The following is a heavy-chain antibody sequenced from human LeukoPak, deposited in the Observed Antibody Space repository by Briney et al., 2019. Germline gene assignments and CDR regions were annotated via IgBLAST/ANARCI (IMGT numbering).Heavy chain of an antibody. V-gene: IGHV3-30*03. D-gene: IGHD1-14*01. CDR3: ARDRGRNSFDY. Sequence: GGSLRLSCAASGFTFSNYGIHWVRQAPGKGLEWVAVISYDGRNKYYADSVKGRFTISRDNSKNTLYLQMNSLRAEDTALYYCARDRGRNSFDYWGQGTLVSVSS. J-gene: IGHJ4*02. CDR1: GFTFSNYG. CDR2: ISYDGRNK.